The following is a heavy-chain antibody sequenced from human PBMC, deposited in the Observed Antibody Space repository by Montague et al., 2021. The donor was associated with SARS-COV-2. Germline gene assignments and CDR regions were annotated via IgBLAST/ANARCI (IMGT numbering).Heavy chain of an antibody. J-gene: IGHJ2*01. CDR2: IYDTGST. CDR3: ARNEEGYGYFDL. CDR1: GGSISSTDHF. V-gene: IGHV4-39*01. D-gene: IGHD1-1*01. Sequence: SETLSLTCTVSGGSISSTDHFWGRNRQPPGKGLEWIGSIYDTGSTFYTPSPKSRVTISADTSKNEFSLKLISVTATDTAVYYCARNEEGYGYFDLWGRGTMVTVSS.